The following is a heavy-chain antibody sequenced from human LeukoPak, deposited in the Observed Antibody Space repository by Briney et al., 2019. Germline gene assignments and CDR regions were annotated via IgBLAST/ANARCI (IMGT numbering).Heavy chain of an antibody. CDR3: ARADRDGNKRFLD. CDR1: GFTFSSYS. Sequence: GGSLRLSCAASGFTFSSYSVIWARQAPGKGLEWVSYVSSSGTTTYYADSVKGRFTISRDNGKNLVSLQMNILRDEDTAVYYCARADRDGNKRFLDWGQGTLVTVSS. D-gene: IGHD5-24*01. CDR2: VSSSGTTT. V-gene: IGHV3-48*02. J-gene: IGHJ4*02.